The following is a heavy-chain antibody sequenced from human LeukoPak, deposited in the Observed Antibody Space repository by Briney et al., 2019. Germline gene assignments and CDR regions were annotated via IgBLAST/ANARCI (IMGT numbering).Heavy chain of an antibody. D-gene: IGHD6-13*01. CDR2: INHSGST. Sequence: SETLSLTCAVYGGSFSGYYWSWIRQPPGKGLEWIGEINHSGSTNYNPSLKSRVTISVDTSKNQFSLKLSSVTAADTAVYYCARGEWWSSGSWYYFDYWGQGTLVTVSS. CDR3: ARGEWWSSGSWYYFDY. CDR1: GGSFSGYY. V-gene: IGHV4-34*01. J-gene: IGHJ4*02.